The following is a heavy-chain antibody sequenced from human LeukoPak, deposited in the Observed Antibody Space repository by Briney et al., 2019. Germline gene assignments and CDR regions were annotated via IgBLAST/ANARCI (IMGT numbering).Heavy chain of an antibody. CDR2: ISYDGSKK. CDR3: VRDYSVERVAD. CDR1: GFTFSSFG. Sequence: GGSLRLSCAASGFTFSSFGIHWVRQAPGKGLEWVAVISYDGSKKYYADSVKGRFTISRDNSKNTLYLQMNSLRAEDTAVYYCVRDYSVERVADWGQGTLVTVSS. V-gene: IGHV3-30*03. J-gene: IGHJ4*02. D-gene: IGHD4-23*01.